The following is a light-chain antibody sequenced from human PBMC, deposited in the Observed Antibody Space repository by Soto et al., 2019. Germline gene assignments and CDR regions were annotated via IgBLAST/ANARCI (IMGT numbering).Light chain of an antibody. V-gene: IGKV1-5*03. CDR1: QTITTS. CDR2: KAS. Sequence: DIQMTQSPSTLSASVGDRVTITCRASQTITTSLAWYQQKPGKAPKLLIYKASSLESGVPSRFXGSGSGTEFTLTISSLQPDDFASYYCQQYDSYSLRTFGQGTRVGI. CDR3: QQYDSYSLRT. J-gene: IGKJ1*01.